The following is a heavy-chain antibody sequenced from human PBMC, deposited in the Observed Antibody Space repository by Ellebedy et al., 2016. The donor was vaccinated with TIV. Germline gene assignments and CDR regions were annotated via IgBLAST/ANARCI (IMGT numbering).Heavy chain of an antibody. D-gene: IGHD4/OR15-4a*01. Sequence: GGSLRLSCAASGFTFSSYSMNWVRQAPGKGLEWVSSISSSSGYRYYADSVKGRFTISRDNAKNSLYLQMNSLRAEDTAVYYCARAYGDYRMDVWGQGTTVTVSS. V-gene: IGHV3-21*01. CDR1: GFTFSSYS. CDR2: ISSSSGYR. J-gene: IGHJ6*02. CDR3: ARAYGDYRMDV.